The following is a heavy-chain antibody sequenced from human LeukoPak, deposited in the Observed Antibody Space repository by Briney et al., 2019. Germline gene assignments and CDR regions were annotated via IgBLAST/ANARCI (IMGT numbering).Heavy chain of an antibody. J-gene: IGHJ4*02. CDR3: TTYGDYYYFDY. V-gene: IGHV1-69*13. CDR2: IIPIFGTA. Sequence: AASVKVSCTASGGTFSIYAISWVRQAPGQGLEWMGGIIPIFGTANYAQKFQGRVTITADESTSTAYVELSSLRSEDTAVYYCTTYGDYYYFDYWGQGTLVTVSS. D-gene: IGHD4-17*01. CDR1: GGTFSIYA.